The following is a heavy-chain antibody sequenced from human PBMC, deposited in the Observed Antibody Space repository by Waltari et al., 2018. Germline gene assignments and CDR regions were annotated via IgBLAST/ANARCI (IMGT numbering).Heavy chain of an antibody. CDR2: INPNSGGT. V-gene: IGHV1-2*02. Sequence: QVQLVQSGAEVKKPGASVKVSCKASGYTFTGYYMHWVRQAPGQGLEWMGWINPNSGGTNYAKKFQGRVTMTRDTSISTAYMELSRLRSDDTAVYYCARVRDQYCSGGSCYYFDYWGQGTLVTVSS. D-gene: IGHD2-15*01. CDR1: GYTFTGYY. J-gene: IGHJ4*02. CDR3: ARVRDQYCSGGSCYYFDY.